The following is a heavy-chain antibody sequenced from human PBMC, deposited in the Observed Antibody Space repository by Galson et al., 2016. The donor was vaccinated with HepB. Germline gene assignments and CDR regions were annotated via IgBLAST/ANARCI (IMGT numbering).Heavy chain of an antibody. CDR3: ARDYFDNSDYYLRGYYFDY. CDR2: INPDGGST. D-gene: IGHD3-22*01. Sequence: SVKVSCKASGYTFTNYYMHWVRQAPGQGLEWMGIINPDGGSTSYAQKFQGRVTMTRDTSTSTVYMELSSLRSEDTAMFYCARDYFDNSDYYLRGYYFDYWGQGT. V-gene: IGHV1-46*01. CDR1: GYTFTNYY. J-gene: IGHJ4*02.